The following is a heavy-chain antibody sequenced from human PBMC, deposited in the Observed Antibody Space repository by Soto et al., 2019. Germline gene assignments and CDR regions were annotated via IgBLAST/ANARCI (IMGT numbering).Heavy chain of an antibody. V-gene: IGHV4-39*07. J-gene: IGHJ3*02. CDR3: ARGADIMATTGDAFDI. Sequence: SETLSLTCTVSGGSISSSSYYWGWVRQPPGKGLEWIGSVHHNENTYYNPSLKSRVTISLHTSKNQFSLKVSSVTAADTAVYYCARGADIMATTGDAFDIWGQGTMVTVSS. D-gene: IGHD5-12*01. CDR2: VHHNENT. CDR1: GGSISSSSYY.